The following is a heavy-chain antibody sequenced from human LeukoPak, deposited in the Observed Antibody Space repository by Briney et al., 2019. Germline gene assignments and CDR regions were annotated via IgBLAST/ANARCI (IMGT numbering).Heavy chain of an antibody. CDR2: IKSDETTA. J-gene: IGHJ4*02. V-gene: IGHV3-74*03. CDR3: ATVFKGSPLQDY. Sequence: PGGSLRLSCVVSGFTITNNWMYWVRQAPGRGLVWVSRIKSDETTAAYADSVKGRFTISRDNAKNTLYLQMNSLRVEDTAVYYCATVFKGSPLQDYWGRGTLVTVSS. CDR1: GFTITNNW. D-gene: IGHD1-26*01.